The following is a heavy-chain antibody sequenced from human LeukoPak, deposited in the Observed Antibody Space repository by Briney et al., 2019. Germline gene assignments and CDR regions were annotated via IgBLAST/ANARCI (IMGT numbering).Heavy chain of an antibody. J-gene: IGHJ6*02. V-gene: IGHV1-24*01. CDR3: ATRGGAAGTRSYYYYGMDV. Sequence: GASVKVSCKVSGYTLTELSMHWVRQAPGKGLEWMGGFDPEDGETIYAQKFQGRVTMTEDTSTDTAYMELSSLRSEDTAVYYCATRGGAAGTRSYYYYGMDVWGQGTTVTVSS. CDR1: GYTLTELS. CDR2: FDPEDGET. D-gene: IGHD6-13*01.